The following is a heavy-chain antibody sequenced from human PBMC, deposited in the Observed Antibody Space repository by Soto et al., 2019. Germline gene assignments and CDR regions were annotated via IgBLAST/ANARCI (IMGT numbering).Heavy chain of an antibody. D-gene: IGHD4-4*01. Sequence: LRLSCAASGFTFSSYAMHWVRQAPGTGLEWVAVISYEGSNKYYADSVKGRFTISRDNSKNTLYLQMNSLRTEDTAVYYCARVLGGMATVPFDYWGQGALVTVSS. CDR2: ISYEGSNK. CDR1: GFTFSSYA. J-gene: IGHJ4*02. CDR3: ARVLGGMATVPFDY. V-gene: IGHV3-30-3*01.